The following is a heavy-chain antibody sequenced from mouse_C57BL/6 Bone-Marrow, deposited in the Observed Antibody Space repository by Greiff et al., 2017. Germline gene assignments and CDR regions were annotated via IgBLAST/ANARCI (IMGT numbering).Heavy chain of an antibody. D-gene: IGHD1-1*01. J-gene: IGHJ2*01. V-gene: IGHV1-69*01. CDR2: IDPSDSYT. Sequence: VQLQQPGAELVMPGASVKLSCKASGYTFTSYWMHWVKQRPGQGLEWIGEIDPSDSYTNYNQQFKGKSTLTVDKSSSTAYMQRSSLTSEDSAVYYCAREDYYGSSLDYWGQGTTLTVSS. CDR1: GYTFTSYW. CDR3: AREDYYGSSLDY.